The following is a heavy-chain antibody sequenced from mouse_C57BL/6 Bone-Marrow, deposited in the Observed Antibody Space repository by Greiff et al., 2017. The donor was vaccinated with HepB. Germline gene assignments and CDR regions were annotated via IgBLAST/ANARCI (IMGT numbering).Heavy chain of an antibody. D-gene: IGHD2-3*01. CDR1: GYTFTNYW. J-gene: IGHJ1*03. Sequence: QVQLQQSGAELVRPGTSVKMSCKASGYTFTNYWIGWAKQRPGHGLEWIGDIYPGGGYTNYNEKFKGKATLTAYQSTSTAYMQFSSLTSEDSAIYYCARAIDGYYSYWYYDVWGTGTTVTFSS. CDR2: IYPGGGYT. CDR3: ARAIDGYYSYWYYDV. V-gene: IGHV1-63*01.